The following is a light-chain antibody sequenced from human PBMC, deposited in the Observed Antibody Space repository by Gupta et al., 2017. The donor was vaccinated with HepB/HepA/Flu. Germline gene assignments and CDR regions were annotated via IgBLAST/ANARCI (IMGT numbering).Light chain of an antibody. Sequence: DIQMTQSPSSLSASVGDTVTITCRASQSIGSYLNWYQQKPGKTPKLLIFAASSLQSGVPSRFSGSGSGTDFSLTSSRLQPEDFANYYGQQSKTALTFGQGTRLEIK. CDR1: QSIGSY. V-gene: IGKV1-39*01. CDR2: AAS. J-gene: IGKJ5*01. CDR3: QQSKTALT.